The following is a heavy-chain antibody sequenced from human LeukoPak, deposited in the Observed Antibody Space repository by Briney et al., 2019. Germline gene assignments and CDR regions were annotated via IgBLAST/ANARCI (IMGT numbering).Heavy chain of an antibody. CDR2: INWNGGST. CDR1: GFTFSSYA. V-gene: IGHV3-20*04. CDR3: ARMDIVVVPAAIGDYFDY. J-gene: IGHJ4*02. D-gene: IGHD2-2*02. Sequence: GSLRLSCAASGFTFSSYAMSWVRQAPGKGLEWVSGINWNGGSTGYADSVKGRFTISRDNAKNSLYLQMNSLRAEDTALYYCARMDIVVVPAAIGDYFDYWGQGTLVTVSS.